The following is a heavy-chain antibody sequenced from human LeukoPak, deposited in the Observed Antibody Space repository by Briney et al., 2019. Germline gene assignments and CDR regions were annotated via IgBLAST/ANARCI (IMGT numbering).Heavy chain of an antibody. CDR1: GYTFTSYG. CDR3: ARGVIGSSPYYFDY. V-gene: IGHV1-18*01. Sequence: GASVKVSCKASGYTFTSYGISWVRQAPGQGLERMGWISAYNGNTNYAQKLQGRVTMTTDTSTSTAYMELRSLRSDDTAVYYCARGVIGSSPYYFDYWGQGTLVTVSS. D-gene: IGHD6-6*01. J-gene: IGHJ4*02. CDR2: ISAYNGNT.